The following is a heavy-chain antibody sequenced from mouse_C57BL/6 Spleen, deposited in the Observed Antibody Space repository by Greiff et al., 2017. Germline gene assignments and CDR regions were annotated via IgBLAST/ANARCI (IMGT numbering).Heavy chain of an antibody. Sequence: QVQLQQSGAELVKPGASVKMSCKASGYTFTSYWITWVKQRPGQGLEWIGDIYPGSGSTNYNEKFKSKATLTVDTSSSTAYMQLSSLTSEDSAVYYCAREGDYGNGWFAYWGQGTLVTVSA. CDR2: IYPGSGST. V-gene: IGHV1-55*01. J-gene: IGHJ3*01. CDR3: AREGDYGNGWFAY. CDR1: GYTFTSYW. D-gene: IGHD2-1*01.